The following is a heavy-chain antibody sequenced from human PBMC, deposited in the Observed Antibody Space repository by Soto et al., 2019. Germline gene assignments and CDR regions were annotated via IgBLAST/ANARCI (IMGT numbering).Heavy chain of an antibody. CDR1: GGSISRSRFY. CDR3: ASPPKGRDYYYGMDV. CDR2: IYYSGST. V-gene: IGHV4-39*01. J-gene: IGHJ6*02. Sequence: SETPSLTCTVSGGSISRSRFYWGRLRHPPGKGVEGIGRIYYSGSTYYNPSLKSRGTISVDTSKNQFSLKLSSVTAADTAVYYCASPPKGRDYYYGMDVWGQGTTVT.